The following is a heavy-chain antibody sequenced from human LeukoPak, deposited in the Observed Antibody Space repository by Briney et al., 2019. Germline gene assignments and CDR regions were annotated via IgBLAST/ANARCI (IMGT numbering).Heavy chain of an antibody. CDR2: ISSSSNFI. V-gene: IGHV3-21*04. Sequence: GGSLRLSCAASGLTFSIYNMNWVRQAPGKGLEWVSFISSSSNFIYYADSVKGRFTISRDNAKNSLYLQMNSLRAEDTAVYYCASSYGDYVGEAFDIWGQGTMVTVSS. J-gene: IGHJ3*02. CDR1: GLTFSIYN. D-gene: IGHD4-17*01. CDR3: ASSYGDYVGEAFDI.